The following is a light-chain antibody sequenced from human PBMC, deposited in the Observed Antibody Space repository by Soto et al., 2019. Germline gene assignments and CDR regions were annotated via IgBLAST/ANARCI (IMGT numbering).Light chain of an antibody. J-gene: IGLJ1*01. CDR1: ALPKHY. CDR2: KDS. V-gene: IGLV3-25*03. CDR3: QSTDTGDTYV. Sequence: SYELTQPPSVSVSPGQTARITCSGDALPKHYAYWYQQKPGQAPVLVIYKDSERPSGIPERFSGSSSGTTVTLTISGVQAEDEADYYCQSTDTGDTYVFGTGPKVTVL.